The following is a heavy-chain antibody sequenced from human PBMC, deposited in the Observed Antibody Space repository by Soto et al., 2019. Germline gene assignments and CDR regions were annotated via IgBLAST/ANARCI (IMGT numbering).Heavy chain of an antibody. CDR3: ARGRVVVPAAVMFNCLDP. V-gene: IGHV4-30-2*01. J-gene: IGHJ5*02. D-gene: IGHD2-2*01. CDR1: GAPITWGDYS. CDR2: IFHGGST. Sequence: SETLSLTCALSGAPITWGDYSWNWIRQPPGKGPEWIGYIFHGGSTYYNPSLRSRVTISVDRSRTQFSLKMSSVTAADTAVYYCARGRVVVPAAVMFNCLDPWGQGALVTV.